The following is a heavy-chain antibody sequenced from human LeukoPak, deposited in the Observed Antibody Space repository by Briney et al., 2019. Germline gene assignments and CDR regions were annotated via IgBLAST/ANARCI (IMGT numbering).Heavy chain of an antibody. CDR2: IYYSGSN. V-gene: IGHV4-59*01. Sequence: SETVSLTCTVSGGSISSYYWSWIRQPPEKGLEWIGYIYYSGSNNYNPPRKSRVTISIDTSKNQFSLNLSAVTAADTAVYYCARGASVYSYGWGQEPVDPVSS. D-gene: IGHD5-18*01. J-gene: IGHJ4*01. CDR1: GGSISSYY. CDR3: ARGASVYSYG.